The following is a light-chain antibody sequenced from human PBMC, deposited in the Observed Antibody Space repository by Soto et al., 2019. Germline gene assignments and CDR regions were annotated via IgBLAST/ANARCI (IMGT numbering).Light chain of an antibody. J-gene: IGKJ2*01. V-gene: IGKV3-11*01. CDR3: HQRSNWPLT. Sequence: EIVLTQSPATLSLSPGEGATLSCRASQSVSSYLAWYQQKPGQAPRLLIYEASNRATGIPARFSGSGSGTDFTLTISSLEPADFAVYYCHQRSNWPLTFGQGTKLEIK. CDR2: EAS. CDR1: QSVSSY.